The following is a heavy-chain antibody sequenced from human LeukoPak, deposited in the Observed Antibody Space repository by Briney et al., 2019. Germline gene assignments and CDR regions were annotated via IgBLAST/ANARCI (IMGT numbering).Heavy chain of an antibody. CDR2: ISWNSGSI. CDR1: GFTFDDYA. J-gene: IGHJ4*02. V-gene: IGHV3-9*01. Sequence: GRSLRLSRAASGFTFDDYAMHWVRHAPGKGLEWVSGISWNSGSIGYADSVKGRFTISRDNAKNSLYLQMNSLRAEDTALYYCAKARDGYKDYWGQGTLVTVSS. CDR3: AKARDGYKDY. D-gene: IGHD5-24*01.